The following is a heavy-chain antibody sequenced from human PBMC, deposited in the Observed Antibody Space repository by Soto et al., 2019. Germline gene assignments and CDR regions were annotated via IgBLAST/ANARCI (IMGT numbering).Heavy chain of an antibody. Sequence: ESGGGLVQPGGSLRLSCAASGFTFSSYTMNWVRQAPGKGLEWVSFISSSSSYIYYADSVKGRFTISRDNAKNSLYLQMNSLRAEDTAVYYCARKAYDYGDYVDYWGQGTLVTVSS. CDR2: ISSSSSYI. CDR1: GFTFSSYT. D-gene: IGHD4-17*01. CDR3: ARKAYDYGDYVDY. J-gene: IGHJ4*02. V-gene: IGHV3-21*01.